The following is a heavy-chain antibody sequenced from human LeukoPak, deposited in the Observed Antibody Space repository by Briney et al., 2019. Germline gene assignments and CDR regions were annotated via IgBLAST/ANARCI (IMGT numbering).Heavy chain of an antibody. CDR2: IKRDGSEK. CDR1: GFTISTHW. D-gene: IGHD3-22*01. Sequence: HPGGSLRLSCAASGFTISTHWMSWVRQAPGKGLEWVANIKRDGSEKYCVDSVMGRFTISRDNAKNSLYLQMNSLRAEDTAVYYCASWRNDYYDRSGYLVPSTNYWGQGTLVTVSS. CDR3: ASWRNDYYDRSGYLVPSTNY. V-gene: IGHV3-7*01. J-gene: IGHJ4*02.